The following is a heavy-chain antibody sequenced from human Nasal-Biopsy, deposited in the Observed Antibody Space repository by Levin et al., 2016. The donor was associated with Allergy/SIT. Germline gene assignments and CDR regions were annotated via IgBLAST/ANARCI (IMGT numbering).Heavy chain of an antibody. CDR1: GFTFSSYH. D-gene: IGHD1-14*01. CDR2: ISSSGNI. Sequence: GGSLRLSCVASGFTFSSYHMNWVRQTPGKGLEWLSYISSSGNIYYADSVKGRFTISRDNAKSSLYLQMDSLRAEDTGVYYCTRDEVLPATYNRRKPLQFYDYWGQGTLVTVSS. J-gene: IGHJ4*02. V-gene: IGHV3-69-1*01. CDR3: TRDEVLPATYNRRKPLQFYDY.